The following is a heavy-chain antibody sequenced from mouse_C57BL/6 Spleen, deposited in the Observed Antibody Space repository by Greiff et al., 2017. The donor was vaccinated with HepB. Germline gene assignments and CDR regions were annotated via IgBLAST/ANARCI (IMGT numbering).Heavy chain of an antibody. J-gene: IGHJ1*03. D-gene: IGHD1-1*01. Sequence: QVQLQQSGPELVKPGASVKISCKASGYAFSSSWMNWVKQRPGKGLEWIGRIYPGDGDTNYNGKFKGKATLTADKSSSTAYMQLSSLTSEDSAVYVCARIGITTVRWYFDVWGTGTTVTVSS. CDR3: ARIGITTVRWYFDV. V-gene: IGHV1-82*01. CDR2: IYPGDGDT. CDR1: GYAFSSSW.